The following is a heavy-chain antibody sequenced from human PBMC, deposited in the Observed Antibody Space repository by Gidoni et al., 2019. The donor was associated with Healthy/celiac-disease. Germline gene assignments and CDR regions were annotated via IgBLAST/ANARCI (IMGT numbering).Heavy chain of an antibody. CDR3: TRPYYYDSSGYPDAFDI. CDR2: IKSKTDGGTT. D-gene: IGHD3-22*01. CDR1: GLTFSNDW. V-gene: IGHV3-15*01. Sequence: EVQLVVSGGGLVKPGGSLRRSCAASGLTFSNDWVSWVRQAPGKGLEWVGRIKSKTDGGTTDYAAPVKGRFTISRDDSKNTLYLQMNSLKTEDTAVYYCTRPYYYDSSGYPDAFDIWGQGTMVTVSS. J-gene: IGHJ3*02.